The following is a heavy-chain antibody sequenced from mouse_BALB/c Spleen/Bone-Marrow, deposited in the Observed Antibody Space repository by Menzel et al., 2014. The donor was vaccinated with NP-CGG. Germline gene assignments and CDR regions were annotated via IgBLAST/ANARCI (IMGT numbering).Heavy chain of an antibody. CDR2: IDPFNGGT. CDR3: AREDYGKGFAY. D-gene: IGHD2-1*01. Sequence: EVQLQQSGPELVKPGASVKVSCKASGYAFTSYNMYWVKQSHGKSLEWIGHIDPFNGGTSYNQKFKGKATLTVDKSASTAYMHLNSLTSEDSAVYYCAREDYGKGFAYGGQGTLGSVSA. J-gene: IGHJ3*01. CDR1: GYAFTSYN. V-gene: IGHV1S135*01.